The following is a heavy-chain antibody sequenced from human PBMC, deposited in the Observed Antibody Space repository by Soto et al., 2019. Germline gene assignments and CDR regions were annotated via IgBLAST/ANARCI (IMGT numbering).Heavy chain of an antibody. V-gene: IGHV6-1*01. J-gene: IGHJ2*01. CDR3: ARDGSGFHWYFDV. CDR1: GDRVSSGSAT. CDR2: TYYRSKWYN. D-gene: IGHD6-19*01. Sequence: QVELQQSGPGLVKPSQTLSLICAISGDRVSSGSATWSWIRQSPSRGLEWLGRTYYRSKWYNDYAISVKSRIAINSDTSKNQLSLQLDSVTPDDTAVYFCARDGSGFHWYFDVWGRSILVTVSS.